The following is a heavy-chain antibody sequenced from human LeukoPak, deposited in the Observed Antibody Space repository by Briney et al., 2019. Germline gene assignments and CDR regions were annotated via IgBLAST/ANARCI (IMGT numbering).Heavy chain of an antibody. D-gene: IGHD2/OR15-2a*01. V-gene: IGHV1-69*06. CDR2: IIPIFGTA. Sequence: SVKVSCKASGGTFSSYAISWVRQAPGQGLEWMGRIIPIFGTANYAQKFQGRVTITADKSTSTAYMELSSLRSEDTAVYYCLSMASPDAFDIWGQGTMVTVSS. CDR3: LSMASPDAFDI. J-gene: IGHJ3*02. CDR1: GGTFSSYA.